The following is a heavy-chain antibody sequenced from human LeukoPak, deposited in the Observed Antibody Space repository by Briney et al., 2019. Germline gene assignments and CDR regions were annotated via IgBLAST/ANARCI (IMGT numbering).Heavy chain of an antibody. CDR2: ISYDGRNK. V-gene: IGHV3-30*03. CDR1: GFSFSNYW. CDR3: ARGPNSNWSGLDF. Sequence: GGSLRLSCTASGFSFSNYWMSWVRQAPGKGLEWVAVISYDGRNKHYPDSVKGRFTVSRDNAKNTLYLQVNNLRAEDTAVYYCARGPNSNWSGLDFWGQGTLLTVSS. D-gene: IGHD6-6*01. J-gene: IGHJ4*02.